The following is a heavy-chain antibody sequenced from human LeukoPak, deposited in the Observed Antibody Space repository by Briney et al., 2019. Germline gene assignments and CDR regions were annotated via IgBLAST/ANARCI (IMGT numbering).Heavy chain of an antibody. V-gene: IGHV4-59*01. CDR2: MHYRGST. CDR1: GGSISNYY. J-gene: IGHJ4*02. D-gene: IGHD5-24*01. CDR3: ARINGHIFDY. Sequence: KTSETLSLTCSVSGGSISNYYWSWIRQAPGKGLEWIGYMHYRGSTNYNPSLNSRVTISMGMSKNAFSLNLSSVITADTAIYYCARINGHIFDYWGQGTLVTVFS.